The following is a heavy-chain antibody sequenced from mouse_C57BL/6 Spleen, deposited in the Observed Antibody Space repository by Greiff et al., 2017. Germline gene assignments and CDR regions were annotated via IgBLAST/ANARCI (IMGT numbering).Heavy chain of an antibody. CDR1: GYTFTSYW. J-gene: IGHJ2*01. D-gene: IGHD4-1*01. V-gene: IGHV1-64*01. CDR3: ARTGYFDY. Sequence: QVQLQPPVAELVTPGASVQLSCKASGYTFTSYWMHWVKQRPGQGLEWIGMIHPNSGSTNYNEKFKSKATLTVDKSSSTAYMQLSSLTSEDSAVYYCARTGYFDYWGQGTTLTVSS. CDR2: IHPNSGST.